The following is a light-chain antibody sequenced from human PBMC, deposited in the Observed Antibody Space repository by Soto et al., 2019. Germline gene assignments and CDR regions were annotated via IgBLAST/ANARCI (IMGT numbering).Light chain of an antibody. CDR3: SSYTSSNTHV. CDR2: DVS. Sequence: QSVLTQPASVSGSPGQSITISCTGTSSDVGGYNYVSWYQQHPGKAPKLMIYDVSNRPSGVSNRFSGSKSDSTASLTISGLQAEDEADYYCSSYTSSNTHVFGNGTKVTVL. J-gene: IGLJ1*01. CDR1: SSDVGGYNY. V-gene: IGLV2-14*01.